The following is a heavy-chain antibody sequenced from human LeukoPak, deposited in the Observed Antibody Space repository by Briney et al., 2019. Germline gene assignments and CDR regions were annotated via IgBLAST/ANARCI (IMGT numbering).Heavy chain of an antibody. CDR3: ARDWESSSWYYDY. V-gene: IGHV1-24*01. CDR2: FDPEDGET. CDR1: GYTLTELS. D-gene: IGHD6-13*01. J-gene: IGHJ4*02. Sequence: GASVKVSCKVSGYTLTELSMHWVRQAPGKGLEWMGGFDPEDGETIYAQKFQGRVTMTRDTSISTAYMELSRLRSDDTAVYYCARDWESSSWYYDYWGQGTLVTVSS.